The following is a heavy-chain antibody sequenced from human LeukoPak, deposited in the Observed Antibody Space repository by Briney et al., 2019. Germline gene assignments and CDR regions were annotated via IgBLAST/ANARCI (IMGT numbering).Heavy chain of an antibody. CDR2: IYYSGST. CDR3: ARGLGGAWGSWFDP. V-gene: IGHV4-59*12. Sequence: KSSETLSLTCTVSGGSISSYYWSWIRQPPGKGLEWIGYIYYSGSTNYNPSLKSRVTISVDTSKNQFSLKLSSVTAADTAVYYCARGLGGAWGSWFDPWGQGTLVTVSS. CDR1: GGSISSYY. J-gene: IGHJ5*02. D-gene: IGHD3-16*01.